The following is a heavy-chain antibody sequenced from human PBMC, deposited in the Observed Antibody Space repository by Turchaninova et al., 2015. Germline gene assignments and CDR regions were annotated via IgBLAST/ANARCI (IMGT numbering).Heavy chain of an antibody. J-gene: IGHJ3*02. D-gene: IGHD5-24*01. CDR3: ARQANYAFEI. V-gene: IGHV4-38-2*01. Sequence: QVQLQESDPGLVKPSETLSLTCAVSGYVISRVYYWGWIRQPPGEGLEWIGIAYYGGNTYYSPSLKSRVTILGDTSKNQFSLNLTFVTAADTAVYYCARQANYAFEIWGQGTMVTVSS. CDR1: GYVISRVYY. CDR2: AYYGGNT.